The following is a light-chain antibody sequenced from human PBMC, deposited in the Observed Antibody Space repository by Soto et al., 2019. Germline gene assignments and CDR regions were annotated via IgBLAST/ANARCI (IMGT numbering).Light chain of an antibody. J-gene: IGKJ4*01. Sequence: EIVLTQSPDLLSVSPGERASLSCRASRSVSSSFLAWYQQKPGQAPRLLIYGASSRATGIPDRFSGSGSGTDFTLTISRLEPEDFAVYYCQQYGSSPPLTFGGGTKV. CDR1: RSVSSSF. CDR3: QQYGSSPPLT. CDR2: GAS. V-gene: IGKV3-20*01.